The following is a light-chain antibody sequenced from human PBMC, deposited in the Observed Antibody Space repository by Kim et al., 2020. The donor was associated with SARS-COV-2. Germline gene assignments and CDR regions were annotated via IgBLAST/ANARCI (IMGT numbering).Light chain of an antibody. Sequence: ESVGDRVTITCRASQDIRNDLGWYQQNQGRAPKRLSYGASSLQSEVPSRFSASGYGTEFTLTISSLQPEDFATYFCLKHNAYPVTFGQGTRLEIK. CDR1: QDIRND. V-gene: IGKV1-17*01. CDR2: GAS. J-gene: IGKJ5*01. CDR3: LKHNAYPVT.